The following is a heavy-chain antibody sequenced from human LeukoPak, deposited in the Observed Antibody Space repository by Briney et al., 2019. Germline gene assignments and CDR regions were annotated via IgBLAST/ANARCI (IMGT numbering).Heavy chain of an antibody. CDR2: IYSDNT. CDR3: AKDRQWESAAGFDY. Sequence: GGSLRLSCTVSGFTVSSNSMSWVRQAPGKGLEWVSFIYSDNTHYSDSVKGRFTISRDNSKNTLYLQMNSLRAEDTAVYYCAKDRQWESAAGFDYWGQGTLVTVSS. CDR1: GFTVSSNS. V-gene: IGHV3-53*01. J-gene: IGHJ4*02. D-gene: IGHD1-26*01.